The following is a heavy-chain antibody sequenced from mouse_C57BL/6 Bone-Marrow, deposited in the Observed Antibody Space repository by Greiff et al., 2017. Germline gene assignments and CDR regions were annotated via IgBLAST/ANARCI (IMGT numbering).Heavy chain of an antibody. CDR1: GFTFSDYY. Sequence: EVMLVESEGGLVQPGSSMKLSCTASGFTFSDYYMAWVRQVPEKGLEWVANINYDGSSTYYLDSLKSRFILSRDNAKNILYLQMSSLKSEDTATYCCARGPMDYWGQGTTVTVSS. CDR3: ARGPMDY. J-gene: IGHJ4*01. CDR2: INYDGSST. V-gene: IGHV5-16*01.